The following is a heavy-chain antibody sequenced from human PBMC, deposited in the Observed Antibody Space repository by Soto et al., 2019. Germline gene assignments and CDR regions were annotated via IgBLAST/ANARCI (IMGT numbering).Heavy chain of an antibody. CDR2: ISYDGSNK. V-gene: IGHV3-30-3*01. J-gene: IGHJ6*02. Sequence: GGSLRLSCAASGFTFSSYAMHWVRQAPGKGLEWVAVISYDGSNKYYADSVKGRFTISRDNSKNTLYLQTNSLRAEDTAVYYCARGSITIFGVVIRNYGMDVWGQGTTVTVSS. D-gene: IGHD3-3*01. CDR3: ARGSITIFGVVIRNYGMDV. CDR1: GFTFSSYA.